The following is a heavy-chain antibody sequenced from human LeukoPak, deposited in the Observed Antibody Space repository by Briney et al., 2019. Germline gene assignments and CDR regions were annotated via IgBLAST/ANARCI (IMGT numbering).Heavy chain of an antibody. CDR3: ARDRSGYGNDY. D-gene: IGHD5-12*01. J-gene: IGHJ4*02. V-gene: IGHV3-64*02. Sequence: HTGGPLRLSCAASGFTFSRAGMHWVRQAPGKGLEYVSAISDNGATTYYADSVKGRFIVSRDNSKNTLYLQMGSLRAEDMAVYYCARDRSGYGNDYWGQGTLVTVSS. CDR2: ISDNGATT. CDR1: GFTFSRAG.